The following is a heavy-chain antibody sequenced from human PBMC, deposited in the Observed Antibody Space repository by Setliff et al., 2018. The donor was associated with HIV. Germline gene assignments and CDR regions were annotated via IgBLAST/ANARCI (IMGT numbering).Heavy chain of an antibody. V-gene: IGHV3-15*01. Sequence: KPGGSLRLSCAASGFTFSNAWMSWVRQAPGKGLEWVGRIKSKTDGGTTDYAAPVKGRFTISRDDSKNTLYLQMNSLKTEDTAVYYCTTEAGLLWFGDPPGAFDIWGQGTMVTVSS. J-gene: IGHJ3*02. CDR1: GFTFSNAW. CDR2: IKSKTDGGTT. CDR3: TTEAGLLWFGDPPGAFDI. D-gene: IGHD3-10*01.